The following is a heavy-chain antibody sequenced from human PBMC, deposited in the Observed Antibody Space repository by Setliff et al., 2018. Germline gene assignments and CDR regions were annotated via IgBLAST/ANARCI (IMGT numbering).Heavy chain of an antibody. CDR3: ARDDGITMVRGVITYYYGMDV. CDR1: GFSFGGHD. V-gene: IGHV3-30*02. Sequence: PGGSLRLSCAASGFSFGGHDMHWVRQAPGKGLEWVAFIRYDGTTESYADSVKGRFTISRDNAKNSLYLQMNSLRAEDTAVYYCARDDGITMVRGVITYYYGMDVWGQGTTVTVSS. CDR2: IRYDGTTE. D-gene: IGHD3-10*01. J-gene: IGHJ6*02.